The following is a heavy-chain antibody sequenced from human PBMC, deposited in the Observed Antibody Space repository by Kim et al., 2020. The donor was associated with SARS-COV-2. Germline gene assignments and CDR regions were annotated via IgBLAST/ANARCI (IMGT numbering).Heavy chain of an antibody. CDR1: GFTFTKVW. CDR2: IRSKADGGTA. V-gene: IGHV3-15*01. Sequence: GGSLRLSCAASGFTFTKVWLSWVRPAPGKGLEWVGRIRSKADGGTADYAAPVKGRFTISRDDSKNTLYLQMNGLRAEDTAFYHCTTDYERIGGLCDGETCYPASLWGQGTLVTVSS. D-gene: IGHD2-21*01. CDR3: TTDYERIGGLCDGETCYPASL. J-gene: IGHJ4*02.